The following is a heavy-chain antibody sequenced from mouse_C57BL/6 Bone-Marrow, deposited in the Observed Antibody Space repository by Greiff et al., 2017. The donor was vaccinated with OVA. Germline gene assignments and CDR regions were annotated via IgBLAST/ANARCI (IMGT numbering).Heavy chain of an antibody. CDR3: ATVAYYSNYWYFDV. J-gene: IGHJ1*03. CDR1: GYSITSGYY. V-gene: IGHV3-6*01. D-gene: IGHD2-5*01. CDR2: ISYDGSN. Sequence: EVQRVESGPGLVKPSQSLSLTCSVTGYSITSGYYWNWIRQFPGNKLEWMGYISYDGSNNYNPSLKNRSAITRDTSKNQFFLKLNSVTTEDTATYYCATVAYYSNYWYFDVWGTGTTVTVSS.